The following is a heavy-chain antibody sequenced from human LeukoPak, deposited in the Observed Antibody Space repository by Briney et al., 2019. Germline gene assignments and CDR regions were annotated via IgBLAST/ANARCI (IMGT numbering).Heavy chain of an antibody. Sequence: ASAKVSCKASGGTFSSYAISWVRQAPGQGLEWMGGIIPIFGTANYAQKFQGRVTITADESTSTAYMELSSLRSEDTAVYYCARDKPQYYYDSSGSFDYWGQGTLVTVSS. V-gene: IGHV1-69*13. CDR2: IIPIFGTA. CDR1: GGTFSSYA. CDR3: ARDKPQYYYDSSGSFDY. D-gene: IGHD3-22*01. J-gene: IGHJ4*02.